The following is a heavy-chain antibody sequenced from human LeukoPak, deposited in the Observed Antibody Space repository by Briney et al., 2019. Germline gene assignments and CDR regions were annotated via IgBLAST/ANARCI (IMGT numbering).Heavy chain of an antibody. Sequence: ASVKVSCKASGYTFTSYGISWVRQAPGQGLEWMGWISAYNGNTNYAQKLQGRVTMTTDTSTSTAYLELRSLRSDDTAVYYCARDNSVRDEAWWFNPWGQGTLVTVSS. CDR1: GYTFTSYG. CDR3: ARDNSVRDEAWWFNP. V-gene: IGHV1-18*01. CDR2: ISAYNGNT. D-gene: IGHD5-24*01. J-gene: IGHJ5*02.